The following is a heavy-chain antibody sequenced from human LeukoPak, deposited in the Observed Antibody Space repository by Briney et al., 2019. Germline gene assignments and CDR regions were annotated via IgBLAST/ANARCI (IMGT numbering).Heavy chain of an antibody. J-gene: IGHJ5*02. CDR1: GFTFSSYW. CDR2: ISGSGGST. D-gene: IGHD5-18*01. V-gene: IGHV3-23*01. CDR3: ARDRGVDTAMVNWFDP. Sequence: GGSLRLSCAASGFTFSSYWMSWVRQAPGKGLEWVSGISGSGGSTYYADSVKGRFTISRDNAKNSLYLQMNSLRAEDTALYYCARDRGVDTAMVNWFDPWGQGTLVTVSS.